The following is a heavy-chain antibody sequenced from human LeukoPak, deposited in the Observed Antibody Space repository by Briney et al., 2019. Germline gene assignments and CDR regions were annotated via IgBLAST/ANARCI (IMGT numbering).Heavy chain of an antibody. CDR1: GFTFSSYW. CDR2: INSDGSSA. CDR3: ASDTYYYDSSGYYRDAFDV. D-gene: IGHD3-22*01. Sequence: GGSLRLSCAASGFTFSSYWMHWVRQAPGKGLVWVSRINSDGSSASYADSVKGRFTISRDNAKNTLYLQMNSLRAEDTAVYYCASDTYYYDSSGYYRDAFDVWGQGTMVTVSS. V-gene: IGHV3-74*01. J-gene: IGHJ3*01.